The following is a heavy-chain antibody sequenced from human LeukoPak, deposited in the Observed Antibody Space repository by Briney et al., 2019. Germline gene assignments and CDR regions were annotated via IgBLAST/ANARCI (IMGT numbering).Heavy chain of an antibody. D-gene: IGHD2-2*01. CDR1: GYTFTKYW. CDR3: ARQPGMTAKAWYFDL. V-gene: IGHV5-51*01. Sequence: GESLKISCEGSGYTFTKYWIGWVRQMPGKGLEWMGIIHPGDSHTWYSPSFQGQVTTSADKSISMAYLQWSSLKASDTAMYFFARQPGMTAKAWYFDLWGRGTLVTVSS. CDR2: IHPGDSHT. J-gene: IGHJ2*01.